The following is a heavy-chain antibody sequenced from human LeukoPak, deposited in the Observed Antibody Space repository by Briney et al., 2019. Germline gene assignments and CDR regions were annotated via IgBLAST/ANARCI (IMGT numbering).Heavy chain of an antibody. J-gene: IGHJ6*03. CDR1: GYTFTGYY. CDR2: INPNSGAI. Sequence: ASVKVSCKPSGYTFTGYYIQWARQAPRQGLEWMRWINPNSGAINYAEKFKGRVTMTRDTSISTAYMELSGLTSDDTAVYYCARGVVAATFYYYMDVWGKGTTVTVSS. CDR3: ARGVVAATFYYYMDV. V-gene: IGHV1-2*02. D-gene: IGHD2-15*01.